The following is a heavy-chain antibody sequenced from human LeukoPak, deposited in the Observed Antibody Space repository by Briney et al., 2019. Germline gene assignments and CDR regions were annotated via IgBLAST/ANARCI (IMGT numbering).Heavy chain of an antibody. CDR2: ISSSSTI. CDR3: ASSQTRITPDY. Sequence: GGSLRLSCAASGFTFSSYSMNWVRQAPGKGLEWVSYISSSSTIYYADSVKGRFTISRDNAKNSLYLQMNSLRDEDTAVYYCASSQTRITPDYWGQGTLVTVSS. D-gene: IGHD3-10*01. V-gene: IGHV3-48*02. J-gene: IGHJ4*02. CDR1: GFTFSSYS.